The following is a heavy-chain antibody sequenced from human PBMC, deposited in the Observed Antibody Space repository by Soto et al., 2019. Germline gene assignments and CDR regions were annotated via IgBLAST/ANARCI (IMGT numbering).Heavy chain of an antibody. V-gene: IGHV3-23*01. Sequence: GGSLRLSCAASGFTFSSYAMSWVRQAPGKGLEWVSAISGSGGSTYYADSVKGRFTISRDNSKNTLYLQMNSLRAEDTAVYYCAKEGPDSSGWYTGIVNYYYYMDVWGKGTTVTVSS. CDR2: ISGSGGST. CDR3: AKEGPDSSGWYTGIVNYYYYMDV. J-gene: IGHJ6*03. CDR1: GFTFSSYA. D-gene: IGHD6-19*01.